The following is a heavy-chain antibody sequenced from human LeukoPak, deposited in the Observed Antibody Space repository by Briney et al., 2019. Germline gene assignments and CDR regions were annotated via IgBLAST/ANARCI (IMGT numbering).Heavy chain of an antibody. J-gene: IGHJ6*02. CDR2: IYYSGST. CDR3: ARAGYCSSTSCQWVPLV. D-gene: IGHD2-2*03. Sequence: SETLSLTCTVSGDSMKNYYWIWIRQSPGKGLEWIGYIYYSGSTYYNPSLKSRVTMSVDTSKKQFSLKLSFVTAADTAVYYCARAGYCSSTSCQWVPLVWGQGTTVTVFS. CDR1: GDSMKNYY. V-gene: IGHV4-59*01.